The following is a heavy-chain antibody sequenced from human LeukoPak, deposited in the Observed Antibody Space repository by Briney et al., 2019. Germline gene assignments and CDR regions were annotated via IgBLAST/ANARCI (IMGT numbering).Heavy chain of an antibody. CDR2: IHGNGVTT. Sequence: GGSLRLSCAASGFTFDDFGMAWVRQVPGKGLEWVSGIHGNGVTTGYVASVKGRFTISRDNAKNTLYLQMNSLRAEDTAVYYCARDNDWNYAARFDPWGQGTLVTVSS. CDR1: GFTFDDFG. J-gene: IGHJ5*02. CDR3: ARDNDWNYAARFDP. V-gene: IGHV3-20*04. D-gene: IGHD1-7*01.